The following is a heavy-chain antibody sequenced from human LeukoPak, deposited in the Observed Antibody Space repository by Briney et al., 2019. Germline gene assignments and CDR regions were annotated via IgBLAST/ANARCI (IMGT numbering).Heavy chain of an antibody. Sequence: SETLSLTCAVYGGSFSGYYWSWIRRPPGKGLEWIGEINHSGSTNYNPSLKSRVTISVDTSKNQFSLKLSSVTAADTAVYYCARNYYGSGSTYYGMDVWGQGTTVTVSS. CDR1: GGSFSGYY. J-gene: IGHJ6*02. CDR3: ARNYYGSGSTYYGMDV. CDR2: INHSGST. D-gene: IGHD3-10*01. V-gene: IGHV4-34*01.